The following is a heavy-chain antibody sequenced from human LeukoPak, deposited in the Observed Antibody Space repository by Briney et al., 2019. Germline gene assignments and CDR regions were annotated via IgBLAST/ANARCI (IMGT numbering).Heavy chain of an antibody. V-gene: IGHV6-1*01. CDR1: GDTVSSNTAS. J-gene: IGHJ4*02. CDR2: TYYRARWRT. CDR3: ARGAAAGSPFDY. D-gene: IGHD6-13*01. Sequence: SQALSLTCAISGDTVSSNTASWHWIRQSPSRGLEWLGRTYYRARWRTDYAVSMISRITIEPDTPDNQFSLHLNFVTADDTAVYYCARGAAAGSPFDYWGQETLVTVSS.